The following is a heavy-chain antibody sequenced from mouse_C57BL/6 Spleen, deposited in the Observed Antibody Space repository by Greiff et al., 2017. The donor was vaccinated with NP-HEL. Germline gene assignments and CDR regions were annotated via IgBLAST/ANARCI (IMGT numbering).Heavy chain of an antibody. V-gene: IGHV5-6*01. CDR1: GFTFSSYG. J-gene: IGHJ2*01. CDR2: ISSGGSYT. Sequence: EVNLVESGGDLVKPGGSLKLSCAASGFTFSSYGMSWVRQTPDKRLEWVATISSGGSYTYYPDSVKGRFTISRDNAKNTLYLQMSSLKSEDTAMYYCARHKANWDYFDYWGQGTTLTVSS. CDR3: ARHKANWDYFDY. D-gene: IGHD4-1*01.